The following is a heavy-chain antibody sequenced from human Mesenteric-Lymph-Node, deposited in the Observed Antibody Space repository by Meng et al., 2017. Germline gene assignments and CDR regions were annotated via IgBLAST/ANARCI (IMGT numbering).Heavy chain of an antibody. V-gene: IGHV4-34*01. Sequence: RLQQWGAGLLKRSGTLSHTFAVYGESFSGYYWSWIRQPPGKGLEWIGEINHSGSTNYNPSLKSRVTISVDTSKNQFSLKLSSVTAADTAVYYCARGRGYGDYGSLYWGQGTLVTVSS. J-gene: IGHJ4*02. CDR2: INHSGST. CDR1: GESFSGYY. D-gene: IGHD4-17*01. CDR3: ARGRGYGDYGSLY.